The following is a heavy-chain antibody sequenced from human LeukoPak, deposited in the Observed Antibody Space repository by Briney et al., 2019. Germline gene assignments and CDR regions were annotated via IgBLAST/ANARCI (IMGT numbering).Heavy chain of an antibody. CDR3: AMDYYDSNGNSRGWDY. J-gene: IGHJ4*02. D-gene: IGHD3-9*01. CDR1: GFTFSSLP. V-gene: IGHV3-30*01. Sequence: GGSLGLPCTASGFTFSSLPLHWVRQAPGKGLEWVAFTSGDGSTYDYADSVRGRFTISSDISKKTMYLQMNSLRDDDTAVYWRAMDYYDSNGNSRGWDYWGQGTLVIVSS. CDR2: TSGDGSTY.